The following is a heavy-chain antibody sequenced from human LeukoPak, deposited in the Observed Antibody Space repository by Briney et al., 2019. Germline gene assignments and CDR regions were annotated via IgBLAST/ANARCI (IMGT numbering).Heavy chain of an antibody. CDR3: ARGEYGSGSYHIDY. CDR1: GFTFSSYS. CDR2: ISGTSSYI. Sequence: GGSLRLSCAASGFTFSSYSMNWVRQAPGKGLEWVSFISGTSSYIYYAESVKGRFTISRDKAKNSLYLQMNSLRAEDTAVYYCARGEYGSGSYHIDYWGQGTLVTVSS. V-gene: IGHV3-21*01. D-gene: IGHD3-10*01. J-gene: IGHJ4*02.